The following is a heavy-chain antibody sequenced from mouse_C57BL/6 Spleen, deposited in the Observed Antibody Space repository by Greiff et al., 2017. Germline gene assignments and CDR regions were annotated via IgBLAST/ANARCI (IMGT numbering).Heavy chain of an antibody. Sequence: EVQLVESGGGLVQPGGSLSLSCAASGFTFTAYYMSWVRQPPGKALEWLGFIRNKANGYTTEYSASVKGRFTISRDNSQSILYLQMNALRAEDSATYYCARWSYGYCDVWGTGTTVTVSS. CDR3: ARWSYGYCDV. CDR1: GFTFTAYY. CDR2: IRNKANGYTT. V-gene: IGHV7-3*01. J-gene: IGHJ1*03.